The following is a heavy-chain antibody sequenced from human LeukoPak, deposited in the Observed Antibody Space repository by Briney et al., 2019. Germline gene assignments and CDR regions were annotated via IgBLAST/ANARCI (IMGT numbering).Heavy chain of an antibody. Sequence: AGGSLRLSCAASGFTFSSSPMSWVRQAPGKGLEWVAVIWYDGSNKYYADSVKGRFTISRDNSKNTLYLQMNSLRAEDTAVYYCARDAVYSSSWQYYWGQGTLVTVSS. J-gene: IGHJ4*02. CDR3: ARDAVYSSSWQYY. D-gene: IGHD6-13*01. V-gene: IGHV3-33*08. CDR1: GFTFSSSP. CDR2: IWYDGSNK.